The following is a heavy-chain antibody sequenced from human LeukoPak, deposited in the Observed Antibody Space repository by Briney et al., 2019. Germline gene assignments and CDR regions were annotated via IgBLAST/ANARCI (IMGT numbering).Heavy chain of an antibody. D-gene: IGHD2-21*02. V-gene: IGHV4-31*03. CDR3: ARAPPSPVVVTAIV. J-gene: IGHJ4*02. CDR2: IYYSGST. Sequence: SQTLSLTCTVSGGSISSGGYYWSWIRQHPGKGLEWIGYIYYSGSTYYNPSLKSRVTISVDTSKNQFSLKLSSVTAADTAVYYCARAPPSPVVVTAIVWGQGTLVTVSS. CDR1: GGSISSGGYY.